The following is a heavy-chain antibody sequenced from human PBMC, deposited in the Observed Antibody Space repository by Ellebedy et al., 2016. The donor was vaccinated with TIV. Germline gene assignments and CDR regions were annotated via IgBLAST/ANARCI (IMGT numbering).Heavy chain of an antibody. Sequence: DSVKGRFTISRDNAKNSLFLQMNSLRAEDTAVYYCARDFSGWNVPRYFDYWGQGALVTVSS. D-gene: IGHD6-19*01. J-gene: IGHJ4*02. CDR3: ARDFSGWNVPRYFDY. V-gene: IGHV3-7*01.